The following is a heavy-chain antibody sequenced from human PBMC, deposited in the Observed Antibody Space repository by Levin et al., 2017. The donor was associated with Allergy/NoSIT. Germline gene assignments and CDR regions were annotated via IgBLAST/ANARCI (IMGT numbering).Heavy chain of an antibody. Sequence: GESLKISCAASGFTFSSYAMYWVRQAPGKGLEWVSSISGSGGSTYYADSVQGRFTISRDNSKNTLFLQMNSLRAEDTAVYYCAKGEAGYYDGSGQRYFDYWGQGTLVTVSS. CDR2: ISGSGGST. V-gene: IGHV3-23*01. CDR1: GFTFSSYA. CDR3: AKGEAGYYDGSGQRYFDY. D-gene: IGHD3-22*01. J-gene: IGHJ4*02.